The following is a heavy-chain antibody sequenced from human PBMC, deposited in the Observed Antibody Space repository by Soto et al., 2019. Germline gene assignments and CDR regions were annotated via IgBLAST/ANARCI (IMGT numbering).Heavy chain of an antibody. CDR1: GYTFTSYA. CDR3: ARPDCSSTSCPFFFDY. V-gene: IGHV1-3*01. J-gene: IGHJ4*02. D-gene: IGHD2-2*01. CDR2: INAGNGNT. Sequence: ASVKVSCKASGYTFTSYAMHWVRQAPGQRLEWMGWINAGNGNTKYSQKFQGRVTITRDTSASTAYMELSSLRSEDTAVYYCARPDCSSTSCPFFFDYWGQGTLVTVSS.